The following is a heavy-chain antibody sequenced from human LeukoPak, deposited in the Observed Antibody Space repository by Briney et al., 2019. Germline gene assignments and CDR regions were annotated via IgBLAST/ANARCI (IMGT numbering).Heavy chain of an antibody. Sequence: PGGSLRLSCAASGFTFSNYPMSWVRQAPGKGLEWDSAISISGGTTYYADSVKGRFTISRDNSKNTLYLQMNSLRAEDTAVYYCAKDRNYYGSGSSNWFDPWGQGTLVTVSS. CDR2: ISISGGTT. D-gene: IGHD3-10*01. V-gene: IGHV3-23*01. CDR1: GFTFSNYP. J-gene: IGHJ5*02. CDR3: AKDRNYYGSGSSNWFDP.